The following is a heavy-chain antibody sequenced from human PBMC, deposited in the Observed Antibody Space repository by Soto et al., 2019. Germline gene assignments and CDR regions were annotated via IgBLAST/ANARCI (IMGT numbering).Heavy chain of an antibody. D-gene: IGHD1-26*01. CDR3: ARVGHITNYGMAV. CDR1: GGTFSSYP. V-gene: IGHV1-69*01. CDR2: IIPFFGTS. J-gene: IGHJ6*02. Sequence: QVQLVQSGAEVKKPGSSVKVSCGASGGTFSSYPINWVRQAPGQGLEWMGGIIPFFGTSNYAQKFQGSVTITAGEYTSTAYMEPRSLRSEDTGVYHGARVGHITNYGMAVLGQVTTVTVSS.